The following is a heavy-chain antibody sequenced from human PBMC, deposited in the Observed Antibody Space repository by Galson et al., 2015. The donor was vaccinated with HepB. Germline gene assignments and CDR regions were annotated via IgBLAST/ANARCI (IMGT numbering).Heavy chain of an antibody. CDR2: INTNTGNP. CDR3: ARDVFEVAGDTMVRENNWFDP. V-gene: IGHV7-4-1*02. Sequence: SVKVSCKASGYTFTSYAMNWVRQAPGQGLEWMGWINTNTGNPTYAQGFTGRFVFSLDTSVSTAYLQISSLKAEDTAVYYCARDVFEVAGDTMVRENNWFDPWGQGTLVTVSS. J-gene: IGHJ5*02. D-gene: IGHD3-10*01. CDR1: GYTFTSYA.